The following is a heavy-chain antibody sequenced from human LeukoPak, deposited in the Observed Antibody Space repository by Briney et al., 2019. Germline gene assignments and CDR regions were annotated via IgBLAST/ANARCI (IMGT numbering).Heavy chain of an antibody. D-gene: IGHD5-24*01. CDR1: GFTFSRYW. V-gene: IGHV3-7*03. CDR3: AKDHQMATNLEGYFDY. CDR2: IKQDGSQK. Sequence: GGSLRLSCAASGFTFSRYWMTWVRQAPGKGLEWVANIKQDGSQKYYVDSVKGRFAISRDNAKNSLYLQMNSLRAEDTAVYYCAKDHQMATNLEGYFDYWGQGTLVTVSS. J-gene: IGHJ4*02.